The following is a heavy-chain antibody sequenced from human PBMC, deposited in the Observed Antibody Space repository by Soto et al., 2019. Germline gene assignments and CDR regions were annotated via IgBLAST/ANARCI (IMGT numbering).Heavy chain of an antibody. CDR2: ISYDGSNK. CDR3: ASGLSVTKREIDY. D-gene: IGHD4-17*01. J-gene: IGHJ4*02. Sequence: QVQLVESGGGVVQPGRSLRLSCAASGFTFSSYAMHWVRQAPGKGLEWAAVISYDGSNKYYADSVKGRFTISRDKSQNTLYLQLNSLRAEDTSVYYCASGLSVTKREIDYWGQGTLVTVSS. V-gene: IGHV3-30-3*01. CDR1: GFTFSSYA.